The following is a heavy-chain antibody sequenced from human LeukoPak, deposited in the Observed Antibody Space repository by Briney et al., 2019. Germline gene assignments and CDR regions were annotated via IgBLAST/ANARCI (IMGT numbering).Heavy chain of an antibody. CDR1: GFTFDDYA. D-gene: IGHD1-26*01. CDR2: ISWNSGYI. CDR3: AKDTAAAIVGGMDY. J-gene: IGHJ4*02. Sequence: PGGSLRLSCAASGFTFDDYAMHWVRQAPGKGLEWVSGISWNSGYIGYADSVKGRFTISRDNAKNSLSLQMNSLRAEDMAFYYCAKDTAAAIVGGMDYWGQGTLVTVSS. V-gene: IGHV3-9*03.